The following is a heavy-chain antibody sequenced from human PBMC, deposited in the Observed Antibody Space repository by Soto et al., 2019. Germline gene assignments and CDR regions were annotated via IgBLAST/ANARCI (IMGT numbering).Heavy chain of an antibody. V-gene: IGHV3-21*01. D-gene: IGHD3-3*01. J-gene: IGHJ6*02. CDR2: ISSSSSYI. CDR3: ARNDFWSGKVHYYYGMDV. Sequence: GGSLRLSCAASGFTFSSYSMKWVRQAPGKGLEWVSSISSSSSYIYYADSVKGRFTISRDNAKNSLYLQMNSLRAEDTAVYYCARNDFWSGKVHYYYGMDVWGQGTTVTVSS. CDR1: GFTFSSYS.